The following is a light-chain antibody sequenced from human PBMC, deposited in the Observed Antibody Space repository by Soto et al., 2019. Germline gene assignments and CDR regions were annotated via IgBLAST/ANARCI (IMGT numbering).Light chain of an antibody. Sequence: DIQMTQSPYTLSASVGDRVTITCRASKSISSWLAWYQQKPGKAPKLLIYKASSLESGVPSRFSGSGSGTEFTLTISSLQPDDFATYYCQQYNTYSRTFGQGTKVEIK. V-gene: IGKV1-5*03. J-gene: IGKJ1*01. CDR2: KAS. CDR3: QQYNTYSRT. CDR1: KSISSW.